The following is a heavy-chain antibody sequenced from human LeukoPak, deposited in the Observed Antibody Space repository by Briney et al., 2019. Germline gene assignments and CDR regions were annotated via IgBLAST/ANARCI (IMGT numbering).Heavy chain of an antibody. CDR3: AKDEYSSSWYVGYYYYYYMDV. CDR1: GFTVSSNY. J-gene: IGHJ6*03. D-gene: IGHD6-13*01. V-gene: IGHV3-23*01. CDR2: ISGSGGST. Sequence: GGSLRLSCAASGFTVSSNYMSWVRQAPGKGLEWVSAISGSGGSTYYADSVKGRFTISRDNSKNTLYLQMNSLRAEDTAVYYCAKDEYSSSWYVGYYYYYYMDVWGKGTTVTISS.